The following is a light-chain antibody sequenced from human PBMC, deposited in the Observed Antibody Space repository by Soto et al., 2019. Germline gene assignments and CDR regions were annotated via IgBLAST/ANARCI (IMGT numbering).Light chain of an antibody. J-gene: IGKJ5*01. CDR3: EQRTYWPIS. V-gene: IGKV3-11*01. CDR2: GAS. CDR1: QFPTY. Sequence: EIVLTQSPATLSLSPGERATLSFTASQFPTYLAWYQQRPCHAPRLIIYGASNRATGIPARFSGSASWTGSTVTISSLKPDAFAVYYGEQRTYWPISLGQGKRLE.